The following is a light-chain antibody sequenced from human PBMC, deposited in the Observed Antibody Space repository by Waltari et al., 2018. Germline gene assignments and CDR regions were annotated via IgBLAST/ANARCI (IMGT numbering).Light chain of an antibody. J-gene: IGLJ1*01. V-gene: IGLV2-23*01. CDR3: CSYAGSSVAYV. CDR2: EGD. Sequence: HSALTQPASVSGSPGQSITIFCTGTSSGVGTYNLVSWYQQHPGKAPRLMIYEGDKRPSGVSNRFSGSKSGDTASLTISGLQAEDEADYYCCSYAGSSVAYVFGTGTKVTVL. CDR1: SSGVGTYNL.